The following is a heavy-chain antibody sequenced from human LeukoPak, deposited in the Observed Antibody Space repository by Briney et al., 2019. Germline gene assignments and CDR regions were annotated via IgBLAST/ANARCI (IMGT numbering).Heavy chain of an antibody. CDR2: IIVGSGAT. CDR3: AADLSNPRMGASYLDS. D-gene: IGHD3-16*01. V-gene: IGHV1-58*01. Sequence: SVKVSCKASGFTSTNFAVQWMRQARGQRLEWIGWIIVGSGATKCAQDFQERVTITRDLSTSTLYTELRSLSSEDTAVYYCAADLSNPRMGASYLDSWGQGTLVTVSS. CDR1: GFTSTNFA. J-gene: IGHJ4*02.